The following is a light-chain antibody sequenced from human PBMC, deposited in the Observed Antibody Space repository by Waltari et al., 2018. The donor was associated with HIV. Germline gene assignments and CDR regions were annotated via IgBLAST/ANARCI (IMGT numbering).Light chain of an antibody. CDR1: NSTIDYNP. J-gene: IGLJ3*02. CDR3: ATWDDNLRGLL. V-gene: IGLV1-44*01. CDR2: ANS. Sequence: QYVLAQPPSASGTPGQRVAISFSGSNSTIDYNPLHWYQQFPGAAPRLLIYANSQRPSGVPDRFSASKSGTSASLAITGLQTEDEAHYYCATWDDNLRGLLFGGGTKVTVL.